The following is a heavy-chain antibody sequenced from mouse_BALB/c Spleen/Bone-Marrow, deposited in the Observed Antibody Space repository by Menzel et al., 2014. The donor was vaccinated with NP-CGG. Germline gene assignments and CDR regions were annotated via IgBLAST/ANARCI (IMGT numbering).Heavy chain of an antibody. CDR1: GFTFSSFG. V-gene: IGHV5-17*02. D-gene: IGHD4-1*01. Sequence: QLKGSGGGLVQPGGSRKLSCAASGFTFSSFGMHWVRQTPEKGLEWVAYISSGSSTIYYADTVKGRFTISRDNPKNTLFLQETSLRSEDTAMYYCTRGGNWDDFDYWGQGPTLTVSS. CDR2: ISSGSSTI. CDR3: TRGGNWDDFDY. J-gene: IGHJ2*01.